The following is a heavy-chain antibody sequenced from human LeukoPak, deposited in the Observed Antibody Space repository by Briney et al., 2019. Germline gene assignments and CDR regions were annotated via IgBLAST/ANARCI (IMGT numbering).Heavy chain of an antibody. V-gene: IGHV3-23*01. CDR2: ISGSGGST. D-gene: IGHD4-17*01. Sequence: GGSLRLSCAASGFTFSSYAMSWVRQAPGKGLEWVSAISGSGGSTYYADSVKGRFTISRDNSKNTLYLQMNSLRAEDTAVYYCAKDPTVYGDYDSKLDYWGQGTLVTVSS. CDR3: AKDPTVYGDYDSKLDY. J-gene: IGHJ4*02. CDR1: GFTFSSYA.